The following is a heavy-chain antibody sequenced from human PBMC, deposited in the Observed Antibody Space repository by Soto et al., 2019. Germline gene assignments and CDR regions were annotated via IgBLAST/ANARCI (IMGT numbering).Heavy chain of an antibody. V-gene: IGHV4-28*01. J-gene: IGHJ4*02. Sequence: IRQPPGKGLEWIGYIYYSGTTYYNPSLKSRVTMSVDTSKNQFSLKLASVTAVDTAVYYCARRETEPPIDYWVQRTLVIVTS. CDR3: ARRETEPPIDY. CDR2: IYYSGTT.